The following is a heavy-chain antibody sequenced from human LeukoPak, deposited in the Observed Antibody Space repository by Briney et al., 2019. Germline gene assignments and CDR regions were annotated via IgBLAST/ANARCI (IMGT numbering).Heavy chain of an antibody. CDR2: ISSSGSTI. D-gene: IGHD1-26*01. CDR3: GRGDSGSYYFDY. V-gene: IGHV3-48*03. J-gene: IGHJ4*02. Sequence: GGSLRLSCAASGFTFSSYEMNGVRQAPGKGLEWVSYISSSGSTIYYADSVKGRFTISRDNAKNSLYLQMNSLRAEDTAVYYFGRGDSGSYYFDYWGQGTLVTVSS. CDR1: GFTFSSYE.